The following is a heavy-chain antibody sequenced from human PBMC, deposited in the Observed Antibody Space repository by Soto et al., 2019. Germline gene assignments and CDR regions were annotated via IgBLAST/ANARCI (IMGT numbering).Heavy chain of an antibody. CDR1: GFTFSSYS. D-gene: IGHD4-17*01. Sequence: PGGSLRLSCAASGFTFSSYSMNWVRQAPGKGLEWVSSISSSSSYIYYADSVKGRFTISRDNAKNSLYLQMNSLRAEDTAVYYCARASGFTVTHVGDAFDIWGQGTMVTVSS. V-gene: IGHV3-21*01. CDR3: ARASGFTVTHVGDAFDI. CDR2: ISSSSSYI. J-gene: IGHJ3*02.